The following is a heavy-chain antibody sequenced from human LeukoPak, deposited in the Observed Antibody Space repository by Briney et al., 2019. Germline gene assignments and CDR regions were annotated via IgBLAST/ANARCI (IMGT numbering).Heavy chain of an antibody. CDR2: INPNSGGT. Sequence: ASVKVSCKASGYTFTGYYMHWVRQAPGQGLEWMGWINPNSGGTNYAQKFQGRVTMTRDTSISTAYMELSRLRSDDTAVYYCARDDKIAPHSFPPGGKGPLVTVS. J-gene: IGHJ5*02. V-gene: IGHV1-2*02. D-gene: IGHD6-13*01. CDR1: GYTFTGYY. CDR3: ARDDKIAPHSFPP.